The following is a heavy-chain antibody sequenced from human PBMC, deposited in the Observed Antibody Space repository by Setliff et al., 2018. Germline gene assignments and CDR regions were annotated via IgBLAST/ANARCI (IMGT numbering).Heavy chain of an antibody. Sequence: PSETLSLTCTVSGGYIRSFHWSWIRQSPGKGLEWIGYIYYSGTTNYNPSLKSRVTISVDTSKNQFSLRLNSVTAADTAVYYCARVAYYHDSSGYYYDLNWYFDLWGRGTLVTVS. CDR2: IYYSGTT. CDR1: GGYIRSFH. J-gene: IGHJ2*01. D-gene: IGHD3-22*01. CDR3: ARVAYYHDSSGYYYDLNWYFDL. V-gene: IGHV4-59*08.